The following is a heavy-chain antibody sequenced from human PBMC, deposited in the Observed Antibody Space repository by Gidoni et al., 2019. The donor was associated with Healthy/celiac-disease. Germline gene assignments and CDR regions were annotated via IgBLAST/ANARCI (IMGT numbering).Heavy chain of an antibody. CDR2: INHSGST. V-gene: IGHV4-34*01. Sequence: QVQLQQWGAGLLKPSETLSLTCEVYGGSFSGYYWSWIRQPPGKGLEWIGEINHSGSTNYHPALKSRVTRSVDTSKNQFSLKLSSVTAADTAVYYCASFSSSWIDYWGQGTLVTVSS. CDR3: ASFSSSWIDY. CDR1: GGSFSGYY. D-gene: IGHD6-13*01. J-gene: IGHJ4*02.